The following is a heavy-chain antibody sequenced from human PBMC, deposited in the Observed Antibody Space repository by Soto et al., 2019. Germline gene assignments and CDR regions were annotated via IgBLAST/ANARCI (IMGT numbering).Heavy chain of an antibody. J-gene: IGHJ6*03. CDR1: GFTFDDYA. D-gene: IGHD6-13*01. CDR2: ISWNSGSI. Sequence: GGSLRLSCAASGFTFDDYAMHWVRQAPGKGLEWVSGISWNSGSIGYADSVKGRFTISRDNAKYSLYLQMNSLRAEDTALYYCAKDYSSSSASSSWYTPGYYYYYMDVWGKGTTVTVSS. CDR3: AKDYSSSSASSSWYTPGYYYYYMDV. V-gene: IGHV3-9*01.